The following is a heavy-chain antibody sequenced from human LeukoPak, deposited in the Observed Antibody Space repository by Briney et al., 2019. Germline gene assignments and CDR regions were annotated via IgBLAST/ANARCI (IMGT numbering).Heavy chain of an antibody. Sequence: PSETLSLTCTVSGGSISSSSFYWGWIRQPPGKGLEWIGILYYSGSTYYNPSLKSRVTISVDTSKNQFSLKLSSVTAADTAVHYCGRHALQYGDLDSWGQGILVTVSS. CDR3: GRHALQYGDLDS. J-gene: IGHJ4*02. CDR2: LYYSGST. V-gene: IGHV4-39*01. D-gene: IGHD4-17*01. CDR1: GGSISSSSFY.